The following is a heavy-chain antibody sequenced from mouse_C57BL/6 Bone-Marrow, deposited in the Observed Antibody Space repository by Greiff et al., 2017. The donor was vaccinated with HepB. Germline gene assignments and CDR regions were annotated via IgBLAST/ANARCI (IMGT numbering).Heavy chain of an antibody. D-gene: IGHD4-1*02. CDR3: ARPRQLAWFAY. Sequence: VQLQQSGPELVKPGASVKISCKASGYSFTSYYIHWVKQRPGQGLEWIGWIYPGSGNTKYNEKFKGKATLTADTSSSTAYMQLSSLTSEDSAVYYCARPRQLAWFAYWGQGTLVTVSA. CDR2: IYPGSGNT. V-gene: IGHV1-66*01. J-gene: IGHJ3*01. CDR1: GYSFTSYY.